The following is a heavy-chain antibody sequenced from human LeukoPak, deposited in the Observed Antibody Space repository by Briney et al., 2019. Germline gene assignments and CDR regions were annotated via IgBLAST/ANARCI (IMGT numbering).Heavy chain of an antibody. V-gene: IGHV3-23*01. D-gene: IGHD2-8*01. CDR3: AKDTSIGKYCTNGVCSPFDY. CDR1: GFTFSSYA. CDR2: ISDSGDYT. J-gene: IGHJ4*02. Sequence: GGSLTLSCAGSGFTFSSYAMSWVRQAPGQGLEWVSVISDSGDYTSYADSVRGRFAISRDNSRNTLYLQMISLRPEDTAVYYCAKDTSIGKYCTNGVCSPFDYWGQGTLVTVSS.